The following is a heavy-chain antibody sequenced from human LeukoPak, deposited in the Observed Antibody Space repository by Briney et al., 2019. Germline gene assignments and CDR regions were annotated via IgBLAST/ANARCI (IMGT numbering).Heavy chain of an antibody. J-gene: IGHJ4*02. Sequence: GGSLRLSCAASGFIFDDYAMHWVRQAPGKGLEWVSGISWNSGNIGYADSVKGRFTISRDSAKNSLYLQMNSLRAEDTAVYYCAREYSGSYYWGQGTLVTVSS. V-gene: IGHV3-9*01. CDR2: ISWNSGNI. CDR3: AREYSGSYY. D-gene: IGHD1-26*01. CDR1: GFIFDDYA.